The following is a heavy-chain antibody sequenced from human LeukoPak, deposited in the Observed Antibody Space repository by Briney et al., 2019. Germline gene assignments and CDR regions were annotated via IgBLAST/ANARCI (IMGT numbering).Heavy chain of an antibody. CDR2: IYYSGNT. J-gene: IGHJ4*02. CDR1: GYSISSGFY. CDR3: ARANGGDDPPTFDY. V-gene: IGHV4-38-2*01. Sequence: PSETLSLTCAVSGYSISSGFYWAWIRQPPGKGLEWLGIIYYSGNTYYNPSLKSRLTISVDTSKNEFSLKLSAVTAADTAVYYCARANGGDDPPTFDYWGQGTLVTVSS. D-gene: IGHD2-8*01.